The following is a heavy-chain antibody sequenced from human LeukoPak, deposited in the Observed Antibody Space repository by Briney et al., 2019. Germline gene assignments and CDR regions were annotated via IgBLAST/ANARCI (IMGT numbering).Heavy chain of an antibody. CDR1: GFTFSSYS. V-gene: IGHV3-48*04. J-gene: IGHJ4*02. CDR3: ARDSSSYYDFWSGALSY. Sequence: GGSLRLSCAASGFTFSSYSMNWVRQAPGKGLEWVSYISSSSSTIYYADSVKGRFTISRDNAKNSLYLQMNSLRAEDTAVYYCARDSSSYYDFWSGALSYWGQGTLVTVSS. CDR2: ISSSSSTI. D-gene: IGHD3-3*01.